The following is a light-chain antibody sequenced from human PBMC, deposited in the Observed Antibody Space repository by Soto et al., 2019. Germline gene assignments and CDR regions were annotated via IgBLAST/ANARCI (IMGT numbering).Light chain of an antibody. J-gene: IGLJ2*01. V-gene: IGLV4-69*01. CDR2: LNSDGSR. CDR1: SGHSSYD. CDR3: QTWGTGTVV. Sequence: QPVLTQSPSASASLGASVKLTCTLSSGHSSYDIAWHQQQPEKGPRSLMRLNSDGSRIKGDGVPDRFSGSTSGAERYLTISSLQSEDEADYYCQTWGTGTVVFGGGTKLTVL.